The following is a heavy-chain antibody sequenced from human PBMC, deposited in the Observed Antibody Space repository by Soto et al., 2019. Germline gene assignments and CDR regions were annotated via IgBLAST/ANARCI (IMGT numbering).Heavy chain of an antibody. J-gene: IGHJ4*02. CDR1: GLSLSTSGVG. Sequence: SGLTLVNPTQTLTLTCTFPGLSLSTSGVGVGWIRQPPGKAPEWLAAIYWDDDKRYSPSPKSRLTITQDTSKSQVVLTWSNYGPVDTATYYCAHRTVDSGSYWDGGYFGYWGQGTLVTVSS. D-gene: IGHD1-26*01. CDR2: IYWDDDK. CDR3: AHRTVDSGSYWDGGYFGY. V-gene: IGHV2-5*02.